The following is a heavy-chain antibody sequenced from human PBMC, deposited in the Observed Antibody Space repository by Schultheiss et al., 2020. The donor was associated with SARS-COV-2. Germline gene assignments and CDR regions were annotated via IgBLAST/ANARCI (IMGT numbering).Heavy chain of an antibody. CDR1: GYSMTSCYS. Sequence: SETLSLTCAVSGYSMTSCYSWGWIRQPPGRGLEWIGNIYLGGSSNYNPSLKSRVTISADTSENQFSLKLSSVTAADTAVYYCARGTVLDTYFDSWGQGTLVTVSS. V-gene: IGHV4-38-2*01. D-gene: IGHD2-8*02. CDR2: IYLGGSS. J-gene: IGHJ4*02. CDR3: ARGTVLDTYFDS.